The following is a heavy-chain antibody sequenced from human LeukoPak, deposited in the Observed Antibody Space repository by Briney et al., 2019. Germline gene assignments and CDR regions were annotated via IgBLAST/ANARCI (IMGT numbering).Heavy chain of an antibody. CDR2: ISYHGHRT. CDR1: GFTFYTYD. V-gene: IGHV3-23*01. Sequence: GGSLRLSCVASGFTFYTYDMSWVRQVPGKGLEWVSSISYHGHRTYYTDSVKGRFTISRDNSKDTLYLQLNSLRVEDTAIYYCARIPGMAAGSDFYFDYWGPGTVVTVFS. J-gene: IGHJ4*02. CDR3: ARIPGMAAGSDFYFDY. D-gene: IGHD6-13*01.